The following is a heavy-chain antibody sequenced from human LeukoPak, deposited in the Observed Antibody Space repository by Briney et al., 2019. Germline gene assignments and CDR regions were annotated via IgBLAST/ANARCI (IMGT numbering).Heavy chain of an antibody. V-gene: IGHV1-8*01. Sequence: ASVKVSCKASGNTFSSYDINWVRQATGQGLEWRGWMNPNSGNTGYVQKFQGRVTMTRNTSIRTVYMELSSLRSEDTAVYYCAIGERELKYWGQGTLVTVSS. CDR1: GNTFSSYD. J-gene: IGHJ4*02. CDR3: AIGERELKY. D-gene: IGHD1-26*01. CDR2: MNPNSGNT.